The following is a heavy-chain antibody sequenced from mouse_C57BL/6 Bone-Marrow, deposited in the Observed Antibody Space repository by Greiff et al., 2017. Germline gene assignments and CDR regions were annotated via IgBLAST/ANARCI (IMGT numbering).Heavy chain of an antibody. D-gene: IGHD1-1*01. Sequence: VQLQQSGPELVKPGASVKISCKASGYTFTDYCMNWVKQSHGQSLEWIGDINPNNGGTSYKQKFKGKATLTVDTSSSTAYMELRSLTSEDSAVYYCARMGAAGSGCECAMDYWGQGTSVTVSS. CDR3: ARMGAAGSGCECAMDY. CDR1: GYTFTDYC. CDR2: INPNNGGT. V-gene: IGHV1-26*01. J-gene: IGHJ4*01.